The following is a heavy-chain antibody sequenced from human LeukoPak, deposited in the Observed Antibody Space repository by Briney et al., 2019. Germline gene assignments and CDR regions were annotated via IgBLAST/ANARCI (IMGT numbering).Heavy chain of an antibody. CDR3: AKVPRGRFLEWVLMSSGYFGY. CDR2: ISGSGGST. CDR1: GFTFSSYA. Sequence: GGSLRLSCAASGFTFSSYAMSWVRQAPGKGLEWVSAISGSGGSTYYADSVKGRFTISRDNSKNTLYLQMNSLRAEDTAVYYCAKVPRGRFLEWVLMSSGYFGYWGQGTLVTVSS. D-gene: IGHD3-3*01. J-gene: IGHJ4*02. V-gene: IGHV3-23*01.